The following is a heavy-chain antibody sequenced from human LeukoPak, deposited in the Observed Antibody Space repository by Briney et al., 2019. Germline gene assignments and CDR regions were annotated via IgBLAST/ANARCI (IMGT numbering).Heavy chain of an antibody. D-gene: IGHD3-10*01. CDR1: GGTFSSYA. V-gene: IGHV1-69*05. J-gene: IGHJ6*03. Sequence: SVKVSCKASGGTFSSYAISWVRQAPGQGLEWLGGIIPIFGTANYAQKFQGRVTITTDESTSTAYMELSSLRSEDTAVYYCAIGGMVRGVIAYYMDVWGKGTTVTVSS. CDR2: IIPIFGTA. CDR3: AIGGMVRGVIAYYMDV.